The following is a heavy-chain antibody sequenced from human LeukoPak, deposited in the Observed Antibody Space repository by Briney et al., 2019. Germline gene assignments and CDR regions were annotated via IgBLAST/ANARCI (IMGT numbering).Heavy chain of an antibody. J-gene: IGHJ4*02. Sequence: SETLSLTCTVSGDSINSGSYYWVWIRQPPGKGLEWIGSIYYSGSTYYSPSLKSRVTISVDTSKIQFSLRLSSVTAADTAVYYCARVGVFGVVSDSWGQGILATVSS. CDR1: GDSINSGSYY. D-gene: IGHD3-3*01. CDR2: IYYSGST. V-gene: IGHV4-39*01. CDR3: ARVGVFGVVSDS.